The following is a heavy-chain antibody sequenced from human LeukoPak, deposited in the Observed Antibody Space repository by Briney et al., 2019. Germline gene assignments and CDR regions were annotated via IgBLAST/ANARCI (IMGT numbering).Heavy chain of an antibody. CDR1: GFIVSSNY. Sequence: GGSLRLSCAVAGFIVSSNYMSWVRQAPGKGLEWGSVIYSGGSTYYADSVKGRFTISRDNSKNTLYLQMNSLRAEDTAVYYCASTHLGYCSSVSCQNDYWGQGTLVTVSS. J-gene: IGHJ4*02. D-gene: IGHD2-15*01. V-gene: IGHV3-53*01. CDR2: IYSGGST. CDR3: ASTHLGYCSSVSCQNDY.